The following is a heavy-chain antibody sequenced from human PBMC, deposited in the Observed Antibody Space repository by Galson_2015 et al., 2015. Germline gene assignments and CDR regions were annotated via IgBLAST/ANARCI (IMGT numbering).Heavy chain of an antibody. CDR2: TYYRSKWFY. Sequence: CAISGDSVSSNSAAWSWIRQSPSRGLEWLARTYYRSKWFYDYALSVRGRVTINADTSKNQFSLQLTSVTPEDTAVYYCATSGYSGSFTSWAQGTLFPASS. D-gene: IGHD5-12*01. V-gene: IGHV6-1*01. J-gene: IGHJ5*02. CDR3: ATSGYSGSFTS. CDR1: GDSVSSNSAA.